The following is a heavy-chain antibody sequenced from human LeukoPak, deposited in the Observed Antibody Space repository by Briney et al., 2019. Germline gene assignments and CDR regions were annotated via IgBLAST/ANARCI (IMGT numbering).Heavy chain of an antibody. V-gene: IGHV4-59*12. CDR3: AREGVDYYDSSGYYYVGWYFDL. Sequence: SETLSLTCTVSGGSISSYYWSWIRQPPGKGLEWIGYIYYSGSTNYNPSLKNRVTISVDTSKNQFSLKLSSVTAADTAVYYCAREGVDYYDSSGYYYVGWYFDLWGRGTLVTVSS. J-gene: IGHJ2*01. CDR1: GGSISSYY. D-gene: IGHD3-22*01. CDR2: IYYSGST.